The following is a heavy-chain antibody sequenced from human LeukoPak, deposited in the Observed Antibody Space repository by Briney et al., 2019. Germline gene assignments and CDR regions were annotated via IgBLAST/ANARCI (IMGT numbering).Heavy chain of an antibody. V-gene: IGHV3-15*01. CDR1: GFTFSNTW. CDR2: IKSKTDGGTT. Sequence: GGSLRLSCAASGFTFSNTWMSWVRQAPGKGLEWVGRIKSKTDGGTTDYAAPVKGRFTISRDDSKNTLYLQMNSLKTEDTAVYYCTTGLYCSSTSCYYFDYWGQGTLVTVSS. CDR3: TTGLYCSSTSCYYFDY. J-gene: IGHJ4*02. D-gene: IGHD2-2*01.